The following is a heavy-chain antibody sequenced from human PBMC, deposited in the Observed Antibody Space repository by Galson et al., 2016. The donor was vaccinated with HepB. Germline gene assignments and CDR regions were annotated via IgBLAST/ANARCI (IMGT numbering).Heavy chain of an antibody. J-gene: IGHJ1*01. V-gene: IGHV3-23*01. Sequence: SLRLSCAASGFTFSSYAITWVRQAPGKGLEWVSVISGSGGSTYYADSVKGRFTISRDRSKNTLYLQMNSLRAEDTAIYYCAKDSSGRFLEWYFQDWGQGTLVTVSS. CDR1: GFTFSSYA. D-gene: IGHD3-3*01. CDR3: AKDSSGRFLEWYFQD. CDR2: ISGSGGST.